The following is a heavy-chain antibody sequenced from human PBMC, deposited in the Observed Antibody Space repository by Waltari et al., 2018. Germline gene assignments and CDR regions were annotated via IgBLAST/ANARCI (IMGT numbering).Heavy chain of an antibody. V-gene: IGHV4-34*01. D-gene: IGHD2-21*02. Sequence: QLRLQQWGAGLLKPSETLSLTCAVSGGSFHGYYWSWIRQTPGKGLEWIGEVDHSGSANYSPSLKSRVTVSLDTSNKQVSLTLTSVTAADTGIYYCARDARDWEAVDNTYLDSWGQGTLVAVSS. CDR3: ARDARDWEAVDNTYLDS. J-gene: IGHJ4*02. CDR2: VDHSGSA. CDR1: GGSFHGYY.